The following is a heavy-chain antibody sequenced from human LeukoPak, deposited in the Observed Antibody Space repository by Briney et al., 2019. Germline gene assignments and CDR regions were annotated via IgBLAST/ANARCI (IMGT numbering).Heavy chain of an antibody. V-gene: IGHV3-33*06. D-gene: IGHD6-19*01. Sequence: GGSLRLSCAASGFTFSSFGMHWVRQAPGKGLDWVAVIVNDGSQTSYADSVKGRFTISRDNSRNTLSLQMNSLRAEDTALYYCAKESSGWYSHYWGQGTLVTVSS. CDR1: GFTFSSFG. CDR2: IVNDGSQT. CDR3: AKESSGWYSHY. J-gene: IGHJ4*02.